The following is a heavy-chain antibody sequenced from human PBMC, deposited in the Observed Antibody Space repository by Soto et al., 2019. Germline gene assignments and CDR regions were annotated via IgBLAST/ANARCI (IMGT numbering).Heavy chain of an antibody. D-gene: IGHD5-18*01. CDR3: ATSVNSAMAFDY. CDR2: INPNGGST. CDR1: GYTFTHYY. Sequence: QVQLVQSGAEVKKPGASVKVSCKASGYTFTHYYIHWVRQAPGQGLEWMGIINPNGGSTTYAQKFRAGFTMTRDTSPSTVDMELSSLRSEDSAVYYCATSVNSAMAFDYWGQGTLVTVSS. V-gene: IGHV1-46*01. J-gene: IGHJ4*02.